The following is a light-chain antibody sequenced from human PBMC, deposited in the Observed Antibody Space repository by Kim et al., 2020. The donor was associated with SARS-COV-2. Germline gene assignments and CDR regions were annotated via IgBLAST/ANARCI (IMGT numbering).Light chain of an antibody. CDR2: EAS. J-gene: IGKJ4*01. CDR3: QHRRNWPLT. CDR1: QYVRSA. Sequence: LSPGERANLSCRASQYVRSAIAWYQQKPGQAPRLLVYEASNRATGIPARFSGIGSGTDFTLTISSLEPEDFAVYYCQHRRNWPLTFGGGTKVDIK. V-gene: IGKV3-11*01.